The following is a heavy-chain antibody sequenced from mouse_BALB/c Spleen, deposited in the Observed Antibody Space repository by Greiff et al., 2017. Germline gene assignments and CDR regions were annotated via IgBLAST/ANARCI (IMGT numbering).Heavy chain of an antibody. Sequence: DVMLVESGGDLVKPGGSLKLSCAASGFTFSSYGMSWVRQTPDKRLEWVATISSGGSYTYYPDSVKGRFTISRDNAKNTLYLQMSSLKSEDTAMYYCARQYGNYGFDYWGQGTTLTVSS. J-gene: IGHJ2*01. D-gene: IGHD2-10*02. CDR3: ARQYGNYGFDY. V-gene: IGHV5-6*02. CDR1: GFTFSSYG. CDR2: ISSGGSYT.